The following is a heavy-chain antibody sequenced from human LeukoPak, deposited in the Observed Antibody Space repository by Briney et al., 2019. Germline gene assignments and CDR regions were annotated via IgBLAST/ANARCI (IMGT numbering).Heavy chain of an antibody. Sequence: QSGGSLRLSCAASGFTFTSYSMNWVRQAPGKGLEWVSYISSSSGTIYYADSVKGRFTISRDNAENSLYLQMNSLRAEDTAVYYCSRDLTTSSTAYFQHWGQGTLVTVSS. CDR2: ISSSSGTI. V-gene: IGHV3-48*04. CDR1: GFTFTSYS. J-gene: IGHJ1*01. D-gene: IGHD6-6*01. CDR3: SRDLTTSSTAYFQH.